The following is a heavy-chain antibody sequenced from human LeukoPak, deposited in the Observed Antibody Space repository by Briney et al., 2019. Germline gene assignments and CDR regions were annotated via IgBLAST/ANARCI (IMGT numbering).Heavy chain of an antibody. CDR3: ARHTYSFGEFSY. CDR1: GGSISSYY. Sequence: SETLSLTCTVSGGSISSYYWSWIRQPPGKGLEWIGYIYYSGSTNYNPSLKSRVTISVDTSKNQFSLKLSSVTAADTAVYYCARHTYSFGEFSYWGQGTLVTVS. D-gene: IGHD3-10*01. CDR2: IYYSGST. J-gene: IGHJ4*02. V-gene: IGHV4-59*08.